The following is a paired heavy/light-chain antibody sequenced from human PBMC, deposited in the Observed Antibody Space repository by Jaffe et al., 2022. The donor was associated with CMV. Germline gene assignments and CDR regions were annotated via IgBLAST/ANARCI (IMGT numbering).Light chain of an antibody. Sequence: DIQMTQSPSAMSASVGDRVTITCRASQDISNYLAWFQQKPGKVPKRLIYAASNLQGGVPSRFGGSGSGTEFTLTINSLQPEDSATYFCLQHHSYPYTFGQGTKLEIK. CDR3: LQHHSYPYT. CDR2: AAS. J-gene: IGKJ2*01. V-gene: IGKV1-17*03. CDR1: QDISNY.
Heavy chain of an antibody. V-gene: IGHV3-23*01. J-gene: IGHJ4*02. D-gene: IGHD3-22*01. CDR2: ISASGVST. CDR3: VRLVVVDY. Sequence: EVQLLESGGGLVQPGGSLRLSCSAAGFSFSEYAMHWVRQAPGKGLEWVSAISASGVSTYYADSVKGRFTISRDNSKNTLDLHMTSLRADDTAVYYCVRLVVVDYWGQGTLVAVSS. CDR1: GFSFSEYA.